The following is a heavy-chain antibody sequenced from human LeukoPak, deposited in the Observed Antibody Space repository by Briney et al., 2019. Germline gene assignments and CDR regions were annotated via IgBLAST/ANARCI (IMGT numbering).Heavy chain of an antibody. J-gene: IGHJ4*02. CDR2: INPNSGGT. CDR3: ARGYCTTTNCYVDY. CDR1: GYTFTGYY. Sequence: ASVKVSCKASGYTFTGYYMHWVRQAPGQGREWVGRINPNSGGTNYVQKFQGRVTRTRDTSISTAYMELSRLRSDDTAVYYCARGYCTTTNCYVDYWGQGTLVTVS. V-gene: IGHV1-2*06. D-gene: IGHD2-2*01.